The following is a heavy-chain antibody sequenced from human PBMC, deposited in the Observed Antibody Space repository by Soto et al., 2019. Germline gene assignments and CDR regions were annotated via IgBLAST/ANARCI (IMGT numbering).Heavy chain of an antibody. CDR3: ARGLISGSHYSGGWYYFDS. D-gene: IGHD1-26*01. Sequence: QVQLQQSGAGLLKPSETLSLTCAVYGGSFSDYIWTWIRQTPGKGLQWIGQINHSGSANYTPSLKSRVTISVHTSNSQFSLELSSVTAADTAVYYCARGLISGSHYSGGWYYFDSWGQGTQVTVSS. V-gene: IGHV4-34*01. J-gene: IGHJ4*02. CDR1: GGSFSDYI. CDR2: INHSGSA.